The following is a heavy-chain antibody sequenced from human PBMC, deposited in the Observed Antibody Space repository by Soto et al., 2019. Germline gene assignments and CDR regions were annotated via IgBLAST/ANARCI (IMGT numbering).Heavy chain of an antibody. CDR3: ARNRSFTLGFYYDGMDV. D-gene: IGHD6-6*01. CDR2: IYPGDSDT. V-gene: IGHV5-51*01. Sequence: PGESLKISCQGSGYSFASYWIGWVRQMPGKDLEWMGIIYPGDSDTRYSPSFQGQVTISADKSLRTAYLQWTSLKASDTDLYYCARNRSFTLGFYYDGMDVWGQGTTVTVSS. J-gene: IGHJ6*02. CDR1: GYSFASYW.